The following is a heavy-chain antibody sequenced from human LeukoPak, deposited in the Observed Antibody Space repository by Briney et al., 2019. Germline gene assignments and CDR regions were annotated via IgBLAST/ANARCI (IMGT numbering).Heavy chain of an antibody. CDR1: GFNFRIFS. CDR2: ISSSSSYI. D-gene: IGHD5-24*01. Sequence: GGSLRLSCAASGFNFRIFSIHWVRQSPGKGLEWVSSISSSSSYIYYADSVKGRFTISRDNAKNSLYLQMNSLRAEDTAVYYCASSWGDGYNSLPVAYWGQGTLVTVSS. J-gene: IGHJ4*02. V-gene: IGHV3-21*01. CDR3: ASSWGDGYNSLPVAY.